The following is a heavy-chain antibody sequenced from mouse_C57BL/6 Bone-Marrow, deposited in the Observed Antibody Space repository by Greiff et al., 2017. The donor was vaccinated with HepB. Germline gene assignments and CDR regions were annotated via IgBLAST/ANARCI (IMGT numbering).Heavy chain of an antibody. CDR3: ARSGSNYEYFDV. CDR2: IYPRSGNT. CDR1: GYTFTSYG. J-gene: IGHJ1*03. V-gene: IGHV1-81*01. D-gene: IGHD2-5*01. Sequence: QVQLKESGAELARPGASVKLSCKASGYTFTSYGISWVKQRTGQGLEWIGEIYPRSGNTYYNEKFKGKATLTADKSSSTAYMELRRLTSEDSAVYFCARSGSNYEYFDVWGTGTTVTVSS.